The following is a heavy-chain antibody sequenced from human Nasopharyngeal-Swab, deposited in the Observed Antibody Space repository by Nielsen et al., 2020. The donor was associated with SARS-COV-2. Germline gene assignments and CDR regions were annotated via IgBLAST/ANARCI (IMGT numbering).Heavy chain of an antibody. J-gene: IGHJ4*02. V-gene: IGHV3-15*01. CDR2: IKSKTDGGTT. D-gene: IGHD3-3*01. Sequence: VRQAPGKGLEWVGRIKSKTDGGTTDYAAPVKGRFTISRDDSKNTLYLQMNSLKTEDTAVYYCTTAITIFGVVIPGGYWGQGTLVTV. CDR3: TTAITIFGVVIPGGY.